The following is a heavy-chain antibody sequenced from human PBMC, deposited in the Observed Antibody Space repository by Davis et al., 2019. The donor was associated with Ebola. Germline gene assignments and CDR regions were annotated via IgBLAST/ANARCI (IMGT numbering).Heavy chain of an antibody. Sequence: MPSETLSLTCAVYGGSFSGYYWSWIRQPPGKGLEWIGEINHSGSTNYNPSLKSRVTISVDTSKNQFSLKLSSVTAADTAVYYCARMTGYYYDSSGYYRYDAFDIWGQGTTVTVSS. V-gene: IGHV4-34*01. J-gene: IGHJ3*02. CDR1: GGSFSGYY. CDR3: ARMTGYYYDSSGYYRYDAFDI. D-gene: IGHD3-22*01. CDR2: INHSGST.